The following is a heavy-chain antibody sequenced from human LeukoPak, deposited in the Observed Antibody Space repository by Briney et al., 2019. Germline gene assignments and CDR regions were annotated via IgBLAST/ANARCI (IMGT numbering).Heavy chain of an antibody. D-gene: IGHD3-22*01. CDR1: GGSISSYY. V-gene: IGHV4-59*05. Sequence: SETLSLTCTVSGGSISSYYWSWIRQPAGKGLEWIGSIYYRGRTYYNPSLKIRVTISADTSKNQFSLNLNSVTASDTAVYYCARQKILDDNYDSSGYYVDQWGQGSLVTVSS. CDR3: ARQKILDDNYDSSGYYVDQ. CDR2: IYYRGRT. J-gene: IGHJ4*02.